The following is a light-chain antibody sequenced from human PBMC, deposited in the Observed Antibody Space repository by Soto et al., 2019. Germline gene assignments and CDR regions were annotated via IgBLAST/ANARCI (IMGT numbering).Light chain of an antibody. Sequence: SSALTQPPSVSVAPGQTARITCGGNNIGSKSVHWYQQKPGQAPVLVVYDESDRPSGIPERFSGSNSGNTATLTISRVEAGDEADYYCQVWDSSSDPPYGVGTGTKV. J-gene: IGLJ1*01. CDR3: QVWDSSSDPPYG. CDR2: DES. V-gene: IGLV3-21*02. CDR1: NIGSKS.